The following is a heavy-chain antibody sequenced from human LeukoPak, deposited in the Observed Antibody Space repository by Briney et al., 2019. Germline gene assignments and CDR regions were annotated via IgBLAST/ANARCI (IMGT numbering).Heavy chain of an antibody. Sequence: PGGSLRLSCAASGFTFSSYSMNWVRQAPGKGLEWVSYISSSSSYIYYADSVKGRFTISRDNAKNSLYLQMNSLRAEDTAVYYCARHPKSGYTGYGSDYWGQGTLVTVSS. CDR2: ISSSSSYI. D-gene: IGHD5-12*01. V-gene: IGHV3-21*05. CDR1: GFTFSSYS. CDR3: ARHPKSGYTGYGSDY. J-gene: IGHJ4*02.